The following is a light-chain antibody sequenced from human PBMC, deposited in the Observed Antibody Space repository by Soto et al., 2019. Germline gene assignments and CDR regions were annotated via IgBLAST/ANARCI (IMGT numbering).Light chain of an antibody. CDR3: TSYASIHTYV. Sequence: QSALTQPASASGSPGQSITISCIGTSSDVGGYDYVSWYQQHAGKAPKLMIYDVSNRPSGVPSRFSGSKSGNTASLTISGLRAEDDADYYCTSYASIHTYVFGTGTKVTVL. CDR2: DVS. CDR1: SSDVGGYDY. V-gene: IGLV2-14*01. J-gene: IGLJ1*01.